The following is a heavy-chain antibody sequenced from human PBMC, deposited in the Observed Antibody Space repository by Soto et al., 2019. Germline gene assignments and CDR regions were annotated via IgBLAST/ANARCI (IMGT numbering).Heavy chain of an antibody. CDR2: INPSGVKT. V-gene: IGHV1-46*01. D-gene: IGHD5-12*01. J-gene: IGHJ4*02. Sequence: QVQLVQSGAELRKPGASVKVSCKASGYTISSYYVHWVRQAPGQGLEWMGLINPSGVKTTYAQKFQGRVTMTRDTATTTVYMELSGLRSEDTAVYYCARAGTGHNSGWTSELGYWGQGTLVTVSS. CDR1: GYTISSYY. CDR3: ARAGTGHNSGWTSELGY.